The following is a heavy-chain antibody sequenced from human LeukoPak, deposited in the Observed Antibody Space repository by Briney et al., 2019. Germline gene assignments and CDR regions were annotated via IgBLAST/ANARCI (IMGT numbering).Heavy chain of an antibody. CDR1: GFTFDDYA. CDR3: ASDYDYYGSGSTLVLDY. J-gene: IGHJ4*02. D-gene: IGHD3-10*01. CDR2: ISWNSGSI. Sequence: GGSLRLSCAASGFTFDDYAMHWVRQAPGKGLEWVSGISWNSGSIGYADSVKGRFTISRDNAKNSLYLQMNSLRAEDTAVYYCASDYDYYGSGSTLVLDYWGQGTLVTVSP. V-gene: IGHV3-9*01.